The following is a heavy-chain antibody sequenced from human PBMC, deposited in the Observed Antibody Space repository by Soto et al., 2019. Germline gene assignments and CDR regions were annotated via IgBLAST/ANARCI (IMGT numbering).Heavy chain of an antibody. D-gene: IGHD6-13*01. CDR3: AKDGIAAAVFDYGMDV. V-gene: IGHV3-30*18. CDR1: GFTFSSYG. Sequence: GGSLRLSWAASGFTFSSYGVHWVSQAPGKGLEWVAVISYDGSNKYYADSVKGRFTISRDNSKNTLYLQMNSLRAEDTAVYYCAKDGIAAAVFDYGMDVWGQATTVTVSS. CDR2: ISYDGSNK. J-gene: IGHJ6*02.